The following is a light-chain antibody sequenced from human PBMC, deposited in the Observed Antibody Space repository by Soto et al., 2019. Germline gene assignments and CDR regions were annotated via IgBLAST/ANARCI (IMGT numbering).Light chain of an antibody. Sequence: DIQMTQYPSTLSGSVGDRVTITCRASQTISSWLAWYQQKPGKAPKLLIYDVSSLQGGVPSRFSGSGSGTEFTLTISSLQSEDFAVYYCQQYNNWPPGTFGQGTKVDIK. J-gene: IGKJ1*01. V-gene: IGKV1-5*01. CDR2: DVS. CDR1: QTISSW. CDR3: QQYNNWPPGT.